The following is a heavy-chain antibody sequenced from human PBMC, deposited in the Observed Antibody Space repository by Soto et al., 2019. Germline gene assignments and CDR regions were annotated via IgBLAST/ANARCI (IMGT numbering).Heavy chain of an antibody. Sequence: QVRLQESGPGLVRPSATLSLTCTVSGVSSTSFYWSWIRQSPGKGLEWIGYIFDNGDVKYNPSLMSRLTTSIYLSKNEFSLSLKSVTAADTAMYYCARGWGSKWYYFDSWGEGTLVTVSS. J-gene: IGHJ4*02. CDR3: ARGWGSKWYYFDS. V-gene: IGHV4-59*01. CDR1: GVSSTSFY. CDR2: IFDNGDV. D-gene: IGHD3-16*01.